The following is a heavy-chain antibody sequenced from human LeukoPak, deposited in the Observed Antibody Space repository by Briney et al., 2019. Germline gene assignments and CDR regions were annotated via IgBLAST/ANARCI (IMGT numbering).Heavy chain of an antibody. D-gene: IGHD4-17*01. V-gene: IGHV4-59*08. J-gene: IGHJ6*02. CDR3: ASHGLSTGGYYIMDV. CDR1: GGSISSYY. Sequence: SETLSLTCAVSGGSISSYYCSWIRKSPGKGLEWIGYVNYSGNTAYNPSLKSRATISVDTPKNQFSLKLSSVTAADAAVYYCASHGLSTGGYYIMDVWGQGTTVTVSS. CDR2: VNYSGNT.